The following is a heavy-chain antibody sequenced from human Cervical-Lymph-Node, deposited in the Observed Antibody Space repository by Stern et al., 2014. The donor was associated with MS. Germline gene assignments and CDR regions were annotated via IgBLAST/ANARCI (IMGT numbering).Heavy chain of an antibody. CDR3: AKASGAAGPNYYYYVMDV. V-gene: IGHV3-9*01. Sequence: EVQLEESGGGLVQPGRSLRLSCAASGFTFDDYAMHWVRPAPGKGLEWGSGIRWNRGRIGEADTGKGRVPISRDNAKNSLYLQMNSLRAEDTALYYCAKASGAAGPNYYYYVMDVWGQGTTVTVSS. CDR2: IRWNRGRI. D-gene: IGHD6-13*01. CDR1: GFTFDDYA. J-gene: IGHJ6*02.